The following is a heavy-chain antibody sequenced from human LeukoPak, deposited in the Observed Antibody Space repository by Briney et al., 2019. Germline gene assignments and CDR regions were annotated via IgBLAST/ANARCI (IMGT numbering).Heavy chain of an antibody. CDR1: GYTFTSYG. V-gene: IGHV1-18*01. J-gene: IGHJ4*02. CDR3: ARGRITIFGVFMGFDY. D-gene: IGHD3-3*01. CDR2: ISDYNGNT. Sequence: ASVKVSCKASGYTFTSYGISWVRQAPGQGLEWMGWISDYNGNTNYVQKLQRRVTMTTDTSTSTAYMELRSLRSDDTAVYYCARGRITIFGVFMGFDYWGQGTLVTVSS.